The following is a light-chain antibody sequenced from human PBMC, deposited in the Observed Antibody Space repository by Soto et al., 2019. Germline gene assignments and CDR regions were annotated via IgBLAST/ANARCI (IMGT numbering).Light chain of an antibody. J-gene: IGKJ5*01. V-gene: IGKV3-11*01. Sequence: PGQIATLSCRASQSISTYLAWYQVKPGQAPRLLIYDASSRATGVPARFSGSGSGTDFSLTISSLEPEDVAVYFCQQYNNWPFSFGQGTRLEIK. CDR3: QQYNNWPFS. CDR1: QSISTY. CDR2: DAS.